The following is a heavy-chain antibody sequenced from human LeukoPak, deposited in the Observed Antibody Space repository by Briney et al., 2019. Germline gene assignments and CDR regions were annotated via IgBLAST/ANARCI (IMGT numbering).Heavy chain of an antibody. V-gene: IGHV4-59*01. CDR1: GGSISSYY. CDR3: ARSSSGYDYDY. CDR2: IYYSGST. D-gene: IGHD5-12*01. Sequence: SETLSLTCTVSGGSISSYYCSWIRQPQGKVLEWIGYIYYSGSTNYNPSLKSRVTISVDTSKNQLSLKLSSVTAADTAVYYCARSSSGYDYDYWGQGTLVTVSS. J-gene: IGHJ4*02.